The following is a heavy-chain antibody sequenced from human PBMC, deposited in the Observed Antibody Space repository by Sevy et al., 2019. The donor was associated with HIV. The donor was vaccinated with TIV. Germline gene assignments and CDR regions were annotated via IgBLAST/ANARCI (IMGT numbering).Heavy chain of an antibody. D-gene: IGHD2-2*01. J-gene: IGHJ4*02. V-gene: IGHV4-34*01. CDR1: GGSFSGYY. Sequence: SETLSLTCAVYGGSFSGYYWSWIRQPPGKGLEWIGEINHSGSTNYNPSLKSRVTISVDTSKNQFSLKLSSVTAADTAVYYCASPNCSSTSCYRIFDYWGQGTPVTVSS. CDR2: INHSGST. CDR3: ASPNCSSTSCYRIFDY.